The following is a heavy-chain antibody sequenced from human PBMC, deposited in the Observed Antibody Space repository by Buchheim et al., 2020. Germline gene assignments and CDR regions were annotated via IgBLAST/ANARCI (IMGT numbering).Heavy chain of an antibody. V-gene: IGHV1-46*03. CDR1: GYTFTSYY. CDR3: ARDVVLMVYAMLGGFGY. D-gene: IGHD2-8*01. Sequence: QVQLVQSGAEVKKPGASVKVSCKASGYTFTSYYMHWVRQAPGQGLEWMGIINPSGGSTSYAQKFQGRVTMTRNTSTSTVYMELSSLRSEDTAVYYCARDVVLMVYAMLGGFGYWGQGTL. J-gene: IGHJ4*02. CDR2: INPSGGST.